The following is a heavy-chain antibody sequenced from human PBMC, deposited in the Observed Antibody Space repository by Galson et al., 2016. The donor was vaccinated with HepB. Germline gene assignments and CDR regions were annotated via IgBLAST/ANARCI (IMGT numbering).Heavy chain of an antibody. V-gene: IGHV2-5*01. CDR3: VHTRRMITEVRGFVAWVDP. J-gene: IGHJ5*02. Sequence: PALVKPTQTLTLTCSFSGFSLSTTGVGVGWIRQPPGKAPERLALIYWNGDKRFRPSLENRLTITSDTSKNQVVLTMTNMEPVDTAIYYCVHTRRMITEVRGFVAWVDPWGQGTLVTVSS. D-gene: IGHD3-16*01. CDR1: GFSLSTTGVG. CDR2: IYWNGDK.